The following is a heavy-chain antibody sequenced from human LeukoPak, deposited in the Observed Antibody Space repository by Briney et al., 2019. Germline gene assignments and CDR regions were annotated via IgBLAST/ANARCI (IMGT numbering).Heavy chain of an antibody. J-gene: IGHJ4*02. Sequence: GASVTVSFKTSGYTFTTFGINWVRQAPGQGLEWMGWISPYNGNTNYAQKLQGRVTMTTDTSTNTAYMELRSLRSDDTAVYYCARDKGRAYSYGYVDYWGQGTLVTVS. CDR1: GYTFTTFG. CDR2: ISPYNGNT. D-gene: IGHD5-18*01. V-gene: IGHV1-18*01. CDR3: ARDKGRAYSYGYVDY.